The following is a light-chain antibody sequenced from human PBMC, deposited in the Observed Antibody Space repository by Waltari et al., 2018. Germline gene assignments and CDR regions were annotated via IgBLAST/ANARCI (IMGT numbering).Light chain of an antibody. CDR2: DVR. J-gene: IGLJ3*02. CDR1: SSDVGAYNL. V-gene: IGLV2-14*01. CDR3: SSYTLTDTRV. Sequence: QSALTQPASVSASPGQSITISCSGTSSDVGAYNLVSWYRQSPGKPPQLIIYDVRTRPSGISDRFSGDKSDNTASLTISGLRAEDEADYYCSSYTLTDTRVFGGGTKLTVL.